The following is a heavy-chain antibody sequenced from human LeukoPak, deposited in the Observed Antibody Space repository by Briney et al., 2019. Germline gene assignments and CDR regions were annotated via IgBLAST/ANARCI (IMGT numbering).Heavy chain of an antibody. D-gene: IGHD2-2*01. CDR1: GGSISSGDYY. J-gene: IGHJ6*02. Sequence: SETLSLTCTVSGGSISSGDYYWSWIRQPPGKGLEWIGYIYYSGSTYYNPSLKSRVTISVDTSKNQFSLKLSSVTAADTAVYYCARDKYQLLYYGMDVWGQGTTVTVSS. CDR2: IYYSGST. CDR3: ARDKYQLLYYGMDV. V-gene: IGHV4-30-4*01.